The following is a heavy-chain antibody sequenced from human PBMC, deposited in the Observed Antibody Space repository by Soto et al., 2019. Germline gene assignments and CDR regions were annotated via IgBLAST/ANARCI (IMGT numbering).Heavy chain of an antibody. CDR1: GFTFSSYG. J-gene: IGHJ4*02. V-gene: IGHV3-33*01. Sequence: ESVGGVVQPGRSLRLSCAASGFTFSSYGIHWVRQAPGKGLEWVAVIWYDGSNKHYAESVKGQFTISRDDSKNTLYLQMNSLRAEDTAVYYCARDTFKLDYWGQGTLVTVSS. CDR2: IWYDGSNK. CDR3: ARDTFKLDY.